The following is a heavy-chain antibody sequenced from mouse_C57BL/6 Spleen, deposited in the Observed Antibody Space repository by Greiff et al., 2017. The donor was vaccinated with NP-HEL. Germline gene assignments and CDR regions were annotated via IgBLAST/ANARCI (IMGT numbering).Heavy chain of an antibody. V-gene: IGHV5-4*01. CDR1: GFTFSSYA. Sequence: DVQLQESGGGLVKPGGSLKLSCAASGFTFSSYAMSWVRQTPEKRLEWVATISDGGSYTYYPDNVKGRFTISRDNAKNNLYLQMSHLKSEDTAMYYCARDLDYYAMDYWGQGTSVTVSS. CDR2: ISDGGSYT. CDR3: ARDLDYYAMDY. J-gene: IGHJ4*01.